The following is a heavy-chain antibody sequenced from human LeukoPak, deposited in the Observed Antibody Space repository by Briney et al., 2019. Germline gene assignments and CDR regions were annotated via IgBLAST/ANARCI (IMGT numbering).Heavy chain of an antibody. CDR2: IKQDGSEK. J-gene: IGHJ4*02. V-gene: IGHV3-7*03. D-gene: IGHD4-11*01. CDR1: GFDFSNYW. Sequence: GGSLRLSCAASGFDFSNYWMYWVRQAPGKGLEWVANIKQDGSEKYYVDSVRGRFTISRDNAKNSLSLQMNSLRAEDTAVYYCASNYGGWGQGTLVTVPS. CDR3: ASNYGG.